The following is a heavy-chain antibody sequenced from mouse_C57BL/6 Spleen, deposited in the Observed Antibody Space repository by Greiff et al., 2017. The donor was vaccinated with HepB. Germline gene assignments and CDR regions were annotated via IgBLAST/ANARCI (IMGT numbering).Heavy chain of an antibody. CDR2: IRNKANGYTT. CDR1: GFTFTDYY. Sequence: EVKLMESGGGLVQPGGSLSLSCAASGFTFTDYYMSWVRQPPGKALEWLGFIRNKANGYTTEYSASVKGRFTISRDNSQSILYLQMNALRAEDSATYYCARYGRTGPFDYWGQGTTLTVSS. J-gene: IGHJ2*01. D-gene: IGHD4-1*01. V-gene: IGHV7-3*01. CDR3: ARYGRTGPFDY.